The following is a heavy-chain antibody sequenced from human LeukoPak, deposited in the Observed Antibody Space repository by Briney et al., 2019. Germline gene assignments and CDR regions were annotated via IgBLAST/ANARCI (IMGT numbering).Heavy chain of an antibody. CDR2: ISGSGGST. Sequence: GGSLRLSCAASGFTFSSYAMSWVRQAPGKGLEWVSAISGSGGSTYYADSVKGRFTISRDNSKNTLYLQMNSLRAEDTAVYYCAKDLVHDYGNYFDYWGQGTLVTVSP. V-gene: IGHV3-23*01. J-gene: IGHJ4*02. D-gene: IGHD4-17*01. CDR3: AKDLVHDYGNYFDY. CDR1: GFTFSSYA.